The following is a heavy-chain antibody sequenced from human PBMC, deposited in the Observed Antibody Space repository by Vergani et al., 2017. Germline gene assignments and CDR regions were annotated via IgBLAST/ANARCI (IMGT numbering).Heavy chain of an antibody. CDR2: INHSGST. Sequence: QVQLQQWGAGLLKPSETLSLTCAVYGGSFSGYYWSWIRQPPGKGLEWIGEINHSGSTNYNPSLKSRVTISVDTSKNQFSLKLSSVTAADTAVYYCARGCGVVAATGWFDHGGQGTLVTVSS. V-gene: IGHV4-34*01. CDR3: ARGCGVVAATGWFDH. D-gene: IGHD2-15*01. CDR1: GGSFSGYY. J-gene: IGHJ5*02.